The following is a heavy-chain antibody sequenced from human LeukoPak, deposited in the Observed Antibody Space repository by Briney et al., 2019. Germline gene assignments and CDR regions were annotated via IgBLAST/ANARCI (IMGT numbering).Heavy chain of an antibody. Sequence: GGSLRLSCAASGFTFSSYGVHWVRQAPDKGLEWVAVISYDGSNKYYADSVKGRFTISRDNSKNTLYLQMNSLRAEDTAVYYCAKSRGSGSDGWGQGTLVTVSS. CDR3: AKSRGSGSDG. J-gene: IGHJ4*02. CDR2: ISYDGSNK. D-gene: IGHD3-10*01. CDR1: GFTFSSYG. V-gene: IGHV3-30*18.